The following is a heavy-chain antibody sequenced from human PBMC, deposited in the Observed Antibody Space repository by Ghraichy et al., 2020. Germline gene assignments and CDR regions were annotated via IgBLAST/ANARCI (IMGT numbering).Heavy chain of an antibody. CDR3: TRDLSRPPYDILTAYYHH. CDR2: ISGSSNYI. Sequence: GGSLRLSCAASGFTFSSDSMNWVRQAPGKGLEWVSSISGSSNYIYYADSVKGRFTISRDNAKNSLFLQMNSLRAEDTAVYYCTRDLSRPPYDILTAYYHHWGQGTLVTVSS. D-gene: IGHD3-9*01. V-gene: IGHV3-21*01. J-gene: IGHJ5*02. CDR1: GFTFSSDS.